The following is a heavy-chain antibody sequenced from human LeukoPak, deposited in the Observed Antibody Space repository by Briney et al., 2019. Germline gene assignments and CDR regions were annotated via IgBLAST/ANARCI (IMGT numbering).Heavy chain of an antibody. CDR2: INHSGTT. J-gene: IGHJ4*02. D-gene: IGHD3-22*01. CDR1: GGSFSGYY. Sequence: PSETLSLTCAVYGGSFSGYYWSWIRQPPGKGLEWIGEINHSGTTNYNPSLKSRVTISVDTSKNQFSLKLSSVTAADTAVYYCARGSDAPGGYDSSGARYYFDYWGQGTLVTVSS. CDR3: ARGSDAPGGYDSSGARYYFDY. V-gene: IGHV4-34*01.